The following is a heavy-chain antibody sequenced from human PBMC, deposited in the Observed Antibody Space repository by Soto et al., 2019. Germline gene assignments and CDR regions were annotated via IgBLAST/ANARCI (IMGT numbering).Heavy chain of an antibody. V-gene: IGHV4-59*01. Sequence: QVQLQESGPGLVKPSETLSLTCTVSSDSITNYYWSWIRQSPGKGLEWIGYIHDSGRSNYNPSLKSRVKISVDTSKKQFSLKQNSLTTADTAVYYCARVGGTRGWYWGQGTLVTVSS. CDR3: ARVGGTRGWY. D-gene: IGHD2-15*01. CDR1: SDSITNYY. J-gene: IGHJ4*02. CDR2: IHDSGRS.